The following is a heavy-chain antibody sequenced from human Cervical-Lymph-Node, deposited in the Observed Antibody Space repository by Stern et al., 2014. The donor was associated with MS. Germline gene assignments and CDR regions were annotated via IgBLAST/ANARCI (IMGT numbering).Heavy chain of an antibody. CDR1: GFTFSDYY. CDR3: AREAAYLVRDAFDV. CDR2: IRVSGNTT. D-gene: IGHD6-13*01. Sequence: VQLVVSGGGLVKPGGSLRLSCAASGFTFSDYYISWIRQAPGKGLEWVSDIRVSGNTTRDADSVKGRFTISRDNAKNSVYLQMNSLTADDTAVYYCAREAAYLVRDAFDVWGQGTRVTVSS. J-gene: IGHJ3*01. V-gene: IGHV3-11*01.